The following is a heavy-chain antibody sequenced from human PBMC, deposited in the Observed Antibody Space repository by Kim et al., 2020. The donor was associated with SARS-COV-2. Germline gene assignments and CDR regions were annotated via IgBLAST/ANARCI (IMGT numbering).Heavy chain of an antibody. CDR2: ISAYNGNT. Sequence: ASVKVSCKASGYTFTSYGISWVRQAPGQGLEWMGWISAYNGNTNYAQKLQGRVTMTTDTSTSTAYMELRSLRSDDTAVYYCARDQYVGVVPAASAAYYFDCWGQGTLVTHSS. CDR1: GYTFTSYG. D-gene: IGHD2-2*01. J-gene: IGHJ4*02. CDR3: ARDQYVGVVPAASAAYYFDC. V-gene: IGHV1-18*04.